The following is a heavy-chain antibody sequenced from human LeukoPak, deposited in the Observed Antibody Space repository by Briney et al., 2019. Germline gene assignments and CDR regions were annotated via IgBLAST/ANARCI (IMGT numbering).Heavy chain of an antibody. CDR1: GYTFTGYY. CDR3: ANLGYCSSTSCYYYYGMDV. Sequence: GASVKVSCKASGYTFTGYYMHWVRQAPGQGLEWMGWINPNSGGTNYAQKFQGRVTMTGDTSISTAYMELSRLRSDDTAVYYCANLGYCSSTSCYYYYGMDVWGQGTTVTVSS. V-gene: IGHV1-2*02. J-gene: IGHJ6*02. D-gene: IGHD2-2*01. CDR2: INPNSGGT.